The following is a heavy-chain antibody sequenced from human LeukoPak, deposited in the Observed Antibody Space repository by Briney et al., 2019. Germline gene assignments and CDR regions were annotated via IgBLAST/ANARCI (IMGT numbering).Heavy chain of an antibody. J-gene: IGHJ4*02. CDR2: IIPIFGAA. D-gene: IGHD3-22*01. CDR3: ARDAALYDSSGYYYLW. Sequence: SVKVSCKASGGTFSSYAISWVRQAPGQGLEWMGGIIPIFGAANYAQKFQGRVTITADQSTSTAYMQLSGLRSEDTAVYYCARDAALYDSSGYYYLWWGQGTLVTVSS. CDR1: GGTFSSYA. V-gene: IGHV1-69*01.